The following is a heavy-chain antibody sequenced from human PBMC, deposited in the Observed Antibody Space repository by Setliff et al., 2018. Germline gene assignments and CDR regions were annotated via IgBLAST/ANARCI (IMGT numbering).Heavy chain of an antibody. CDR3: ATMRNYYETGNYYSSRWFDP. CDR1: GGSFSGFY. Sequence: SETLSLTCAVYGGSFSGFYWPWIRQSPGKGLEWIGEINHSGGIDYNPSLKSRVTISVDTSKIQFSLKLMSVTAADTAVYYCATMRNYYETGNYYSSRWFDPWGQGTLVTVSS. D-gene: IGHD3-22*01. V-gene: IGHV4-34*01. CDR2: INHSGGI. J-gene: IGHJ5*02.